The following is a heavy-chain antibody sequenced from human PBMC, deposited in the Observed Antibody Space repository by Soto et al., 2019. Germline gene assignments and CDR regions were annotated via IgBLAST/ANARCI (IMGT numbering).Heavy chain of an antibody. CDR3: ATLPRSPFDAFDI. D-gene: IGHD2-2*01. CDR2: ISAYNGNT. Sequence: ASVKVSCKASGYTFTSYGISWVRQAPGRGLEWMGWISAYNGNTNYAQKLQGRVTMTTDTSTSTAYMELRSLRSDDTAVYYCATLPRSPFDAFDIWGQGTMVTVSS. V-gene: IGHV1-18*01. CDR1: GYTFTSYG. J-gene: IGHJ3*02.